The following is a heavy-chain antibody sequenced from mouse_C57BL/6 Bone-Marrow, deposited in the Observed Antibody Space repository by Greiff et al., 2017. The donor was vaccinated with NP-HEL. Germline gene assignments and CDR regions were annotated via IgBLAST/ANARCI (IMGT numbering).Heavy chain of an antibody. Sequence: EVHLVESGAELVRPGASVKLSCTASGFNIKDDYMHWVKQRPEQGLEWIGWIDPENGDTEYASKFQGKATITADTSSNTAYLQLSSLTSEDTAVYYCTTDDYAWFAYWGQGTLVTVSA. CDR3: TTDDYAWFAY. CDR2: IDPENGDT. D-gene: IGHD2-4*01. J-gene: IGHJ3*01. CDR1: GFNIKDDY. V-gene: IGHV14-4*01.